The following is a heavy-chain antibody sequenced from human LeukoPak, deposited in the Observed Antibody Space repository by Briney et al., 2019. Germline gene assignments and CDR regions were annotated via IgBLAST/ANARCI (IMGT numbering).Heavy chain of an antibody. D-gene: IGHD3-10*01. CDR1: GFTFSSYW. V-gene: IGHV3-21*01. CDR2: ISGSSTYI. CDR3: ARDARFLYYFDY. Sequence: GGSLRLSCAASGFTFSSYWMSWVRQAPGKGLEWVSSISGSSTYIYYADSVKGRITISRDNAKNSLFLHMNSLRAEDTAVYYCARDARFLYYFDYWGQGTLVTVSS. J-gene: IGHJ4*02.